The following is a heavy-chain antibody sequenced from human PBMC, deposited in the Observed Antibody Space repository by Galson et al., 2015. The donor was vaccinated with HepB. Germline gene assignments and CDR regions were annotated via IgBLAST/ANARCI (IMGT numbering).Heavy chain of an antibody. CDR2: IYPGDSDT. Sequence: QSGAEVKKPGESLKISCKGSGYSSTSYWIGWVRQMPGKGLEWMGIIYPGDSDTRYSPSFQGQVTISADKSISTAYLQWSSLKASDTAMYYCARGPDYYDSSGYYEDWGQGTLVTVSS. CDR1: GYSSTSYW. CDR3: ARGPDYYDSSGYYED. V-gene: IGHV5-51*01. J-gene: IGHJ4*02. D-gene: IGHD3-22*01.